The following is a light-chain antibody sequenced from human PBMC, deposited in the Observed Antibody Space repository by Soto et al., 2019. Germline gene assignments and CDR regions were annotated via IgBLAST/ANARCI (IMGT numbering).Light chain of an antibody. Sequence: DIQMTQSPSTLPASVGDRVTITCRASQSISSWLAWYQQKPGKAPELLIFDASNLKSGVSSRFSGRGSGTEFTLTISRLQPDDVATYYCLQYSSHSWTFGQGTKVDIK. J-gene: IGKJ1*01. CDR2: DAS. V-gene: IGKV1-5*01. CDR3: LQYSSHSWT. CDR1: QSISSW.